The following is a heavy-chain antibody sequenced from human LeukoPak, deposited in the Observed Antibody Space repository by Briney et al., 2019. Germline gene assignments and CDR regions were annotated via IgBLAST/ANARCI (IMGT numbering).Heavy chain of an antibody. V-gene: IGHV1-2*02. J-gene: IGHJ4*02. CDR3: ASATPGVGAASLDY. D-gene: IGHD1-26*01. Sequence: ASVKVSCKASGGTFSSYAISWVRQAPGQGLEWMGWINPNSGGTNYAQKFQGRVTMTRDTSISTAYMELSRLRSDDTAVYYCASATPGVGAASLDYWGQGTLVTVSS. CDR2: INPNSGGT. CDR1: GGTFSSYA.